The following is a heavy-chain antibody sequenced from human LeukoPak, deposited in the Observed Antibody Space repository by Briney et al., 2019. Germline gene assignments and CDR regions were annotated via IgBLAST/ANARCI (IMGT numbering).Heavy chain of an antibody. Sequence: ASMKVSCTTSGYTFIDYYIHWVRQAPGQGLEWMGWINPKSGVTNYAQKFQGRVTLTSDTSVSTAYMDLSSLASGDTAVYYCARALGNYYDSTVYQAYWGQGQLVTVSS. CDR1: GYTFIDYY. CDR2: INPKSGVT. J-gene: IGHJ4*02. CDR3: ARALGNYYDSTVYQAY. D-gene: IGHD3-22*01. V-gene: IGHV1-2*02.